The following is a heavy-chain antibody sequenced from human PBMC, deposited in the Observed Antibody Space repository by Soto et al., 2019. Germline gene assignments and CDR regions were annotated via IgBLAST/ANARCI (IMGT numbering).Heavy chain of an antibody. Sequence: QVQLQESGPGLVKPSETLSLTCTVSGGSISSYYWSWIRQPPGKGLEWIGYIYYSGSTNYNPSLKSRVTISVDTSKIQFSLKLSSVTAADTAVYYCARDVSGSYSSPFDYWGQGTLVTVSS. V-gene: IGHV4-59*01. CDR1: GGSISSYY. CDR2: IYYSGST. CDR3: ARDVSGSYSSPFDY. D-gene: IGHD3-10*01. J-gene: IGHJ4*02.